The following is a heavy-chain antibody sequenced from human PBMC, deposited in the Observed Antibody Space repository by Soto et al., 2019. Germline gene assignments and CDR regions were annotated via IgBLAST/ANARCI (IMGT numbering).Heavy chain of an antibody. V-gene: IGHV6-1*01. CDR1: GDSVSGNSAA. J-gene: IGHJ4*02. D-gene: IGHD3-16*01. Sequence: PSPTLSLPCAISGDSVSGNSAAWNWIRQSPSRGLEWLGRTYYRSRWYNDYAVSVKSRITVTPDTSKNQFSLHLNSVTPEDTAVYYXAREFPYYVSSDSYLDYWGQGALVTVSS. CDR3: AREFPYYVSSDSYLDY. CDR2: TYYRSRWYN.